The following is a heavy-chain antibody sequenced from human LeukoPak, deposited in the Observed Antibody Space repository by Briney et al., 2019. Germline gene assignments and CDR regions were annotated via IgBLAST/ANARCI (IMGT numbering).Heavy chain of an antibody. CDR2: ISYDGSNK. CDR3: ARTYDLSGPSAFDI. CDR1: GFTFSSYG. D-gene: IGHD3-22*01. J-gene: IGHJ3*02. Sequence: PGGSLRLSCEASGFTFSSYGIHWVRQAPGKGLEWVAVISYDGSNKYYADSVKGRFTISRDNSKNTMYLQMNSLRAEDTAVYYCARTYDLSGPSAFDIWGQGTVVTVSS. V-gene: IGHV3-30*03.